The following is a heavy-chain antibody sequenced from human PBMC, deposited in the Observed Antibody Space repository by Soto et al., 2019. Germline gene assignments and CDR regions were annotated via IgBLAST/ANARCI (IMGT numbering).Heavy chain of an antibody. CDR2: IYHSGST. V-gene: IGHV4-4*02. CDR3: ARKSTASGSLFDY. D-gene: IGHD1-1*01. J-gene: IGHJ4*02. CDR1: GGSISSSNW. Sequence: SETLSLTCAVSGGSISSSNWWSWVRQPPGKGLEWIGEIYHSGSTNYNPSLKSRVTISVDKSKNQFSLKLSSVTAADTAVYYCARKSTASGSLFDYWGQGTLVTVSS.